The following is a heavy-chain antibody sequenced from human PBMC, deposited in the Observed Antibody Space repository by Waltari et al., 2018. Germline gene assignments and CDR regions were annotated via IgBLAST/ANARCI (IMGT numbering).Heavy chain of an antibody. CDR1: GGSISSSRYY. D-gene: IGHD3-22*01. CDR2: IYCSGST. Sequence: QLQLQESGPGLVKPSETLSLTCTVSGGSISSSRYYWGWIRQPPGKGLEWIGSIYCSGSTYYNPSLKSRVTISVDTSKNQFSLKLSSVTAADTAVYYCASTVYYDSSGWTYYFDYWGQGTLVTVSS. V-gene: IGHV4-39*01. J-gene: IGHJ4*02. CDR3: ASTVYYDSSGWTYYFDY.